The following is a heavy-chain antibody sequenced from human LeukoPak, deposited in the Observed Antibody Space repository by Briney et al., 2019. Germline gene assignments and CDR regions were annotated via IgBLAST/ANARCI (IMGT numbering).Heavy chain of an antibody. D-gene: IGHD3-22*01. CDR3: ARPGYYYDSSGYYYTQH. CDR2: SYYGGST. V-gene: IGHV4-39*01. CDR1: GGASSSRSYY. Sequence: PSETLSLTCTVSGGASSSRSYYCGWSRPPPGKGLQWSGSSYYGGSTYYNPSLKSRVTISVDTSKNQFSLKLSSVNAADTAVYYCARPGYYYDSSGYYYTQHWGQGTLVTVSS. J-gene: IGHJ1*01.